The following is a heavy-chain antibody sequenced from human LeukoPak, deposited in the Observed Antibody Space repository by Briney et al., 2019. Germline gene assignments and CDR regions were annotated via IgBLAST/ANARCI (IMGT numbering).Heavy chain of an antibody. J-gene: IGHJ5*02. CDR3: ARINWKSDP. D-gene: IGHD1-20*01. CDR2: INHSGST. Sequence: PSETLSLTCAVYGGSFSGYYWSWIRQPPGKGLEWIGEINHSGSTNYNPSLKSRVTISVDTSKNQFSLKLSSVTAVDTAVYYCARINWKSDPWGQGTLVTVSS. V-gene: IGHV4-34*01. CDR1: GGSFSGYY.